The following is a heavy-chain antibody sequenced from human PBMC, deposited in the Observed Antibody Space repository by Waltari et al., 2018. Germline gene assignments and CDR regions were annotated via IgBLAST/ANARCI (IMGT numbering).Heavy chain of an antibody. CDR1: GYTFTSYA. Sequence: QVQLVQSGSELKKPGASVKVSCKASGYTFTSYAMNWVRQAPGQGLEWMGWINTNTGNPTYAQGLTGRLVFSWDPSVSTAYLQISSLKAEDTAVYYCARDPSYGDYVGLAYYYYGMDVWGQGTTVTVSS. CDR3: ARDPSYGDYVGLAYYYYGMDV. D-gene: IGHD4-17*01. CDR2: INTNTGNP. J-gene: IGHJ6*02. V-gene: IGHV7-4-1*02.